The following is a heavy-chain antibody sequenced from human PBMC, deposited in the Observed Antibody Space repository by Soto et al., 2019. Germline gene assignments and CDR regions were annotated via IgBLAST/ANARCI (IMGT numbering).Heavy chain of an antibody. V-gene: IGHV5-51*01. Sequence: PGESLKISCKGSGYTFSSYWIGWVRQVPGKGLEWMGIIYPGDSDARYSPSFQGQVTISADKSLTTAYMQWNSLRASDSGIDYCARVGCGGGNCYPIAALDDGGQGTQVTVSS. CDR1: GYTFSSYW. CDR2: IYPGDSDA. D-gene: IGHD2-21*01. J-gene: IGHJ4*01. CDR3: ARVGCGGGNCYPIAALDD.